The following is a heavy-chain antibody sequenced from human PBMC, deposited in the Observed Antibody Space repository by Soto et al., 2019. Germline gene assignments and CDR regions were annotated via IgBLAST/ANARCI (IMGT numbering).Heavy chain of an antibody. J-gene: IGHJ3*02. V-gene: IGHV4-59*08. CDR3: ARQNDGFDI. CDR2: IYYSGSI. CDR1: GVSISLYY. Sequence: SETLSLTCSVSGVSISLYYWSWIRQPPGKGLEWIGYIYYSGSITYNPSLKSRLTISVDTSKNQFSLKLRSVTAADTAVYYCARQNDGFDIWGPGAKVTVSS.